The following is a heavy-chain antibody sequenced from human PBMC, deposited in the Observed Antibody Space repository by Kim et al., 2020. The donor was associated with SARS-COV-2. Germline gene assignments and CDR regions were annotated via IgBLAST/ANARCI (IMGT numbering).Heavy chain of an antibody. CDR1: GGSFSGYY. Sequence: SETLSLTCAVYGGSFSGYYWSWIRQPPGKGLEWIGEINHSGSTNYNPSLKSRVTISVDTSKNQFSLKLSSVTAADTAVYYCARGFSYCSGGSCYEGYYYYGMDVWGQGTTVTVSS. V-gene: IGHV4-34*01. J-gene: IGHJ6*02. CDR2: INHSGST. CDR3: ARGFSYCSGGSCYEGYYYYGMDV. D-gene: IGHD2-15*01.